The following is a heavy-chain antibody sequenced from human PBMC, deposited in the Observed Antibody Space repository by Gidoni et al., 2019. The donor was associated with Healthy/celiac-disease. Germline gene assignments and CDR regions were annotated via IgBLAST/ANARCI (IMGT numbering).Heavy chain of an antibody. CDR2: IYYSGST. V-gene: IGHV4-39*01. D-gene: IGHD3-9*01. Sequence: QLQLQESGPGLVKPSETLSLTCTVSGGSISSSSYYWGWIRQPPGKGLEWIGSIYYSGSTYYNPSLKSRVTISVDTSKNQFSLKLSSVTAADTAVYYCARPSHFDRLRMDVWGKGTTVTVSS. CDR3: ARPSHFDRLRMDV. CDR1: GGSISSSSYY. J-gene: IGHJ6*04.